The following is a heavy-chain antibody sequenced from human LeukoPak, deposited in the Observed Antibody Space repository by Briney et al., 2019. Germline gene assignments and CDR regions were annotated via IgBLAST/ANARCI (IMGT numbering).Heavy chain of an antibody. J-gene: IGHJ4*02. Sequence: PSETLSLTCTVSGVSISSYYWSWIRQPAGKGLEWIGRIYTSGSTNYNPSLKSRVTMSADTSKNQFSLKLSSVTAADTAVYYCARDDSGYSYGTFDYWGQGTLVTVSS. CDR2: IYTSGST. V-gene: IGHV4-4*07. CDR3: ARDDSGYSYGTFDY. CDR1: GVSISSYY. D-gene: IGHD5-18*01.